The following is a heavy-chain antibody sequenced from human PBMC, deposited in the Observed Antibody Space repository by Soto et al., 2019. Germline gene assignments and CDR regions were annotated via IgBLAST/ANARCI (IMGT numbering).Heavy chain of an antibody. CDR1: GFTFNNYA. V-gene: IGHV3-23*01. Sequence: SGGSLRLSCAASGFTFNNYAMSWVRQAPGKGLEWVSGISASGSRTFYADSVKGRFTVSRDFSKNTLSLQMDSLRAEDTAVYFCGKDPNGDYVGGFEFRGPGTMVTVSS. CDR3: GKDPNGDYVGGFEF. J-gene: IGHJ3*01. CDR2: ISASGSRT. D-gene: IGHD4-17*01.